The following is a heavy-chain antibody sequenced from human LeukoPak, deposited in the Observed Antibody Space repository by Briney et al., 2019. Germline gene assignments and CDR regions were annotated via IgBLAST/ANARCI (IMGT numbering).Heavy chain of an antibody. J-gene: IGHJ4*02. D-gene: IGHD5-24*01. CDR2: ISYDGSNK. CDR3: AVPDGYIDYFDY. V-gene: IGHV3-30*03. CDR1: GLTFSSYG. Sequence: GGSLRLSCAASGLTFSSYGMHWVRQAPGKGLEWVAVISYDGSNKYYADSVKGRFTISRDNSKNTLYLQMNSLRAEDTAVYYCAVPDGYIDYFDYWGQGTLVTVSS.